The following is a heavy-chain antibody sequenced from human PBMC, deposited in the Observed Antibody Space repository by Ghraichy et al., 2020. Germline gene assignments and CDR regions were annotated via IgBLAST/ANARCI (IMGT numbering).Heavy chain of an antibody. CDR2: IYYTGST. V-gene: IGHV4-59*01. D-gene: IGHD2-15*01. CDR3: ARGGDVRFCSGGSCYTLDD. Sequence: SETLSLTCTVSGGSISSYYWSWIRQPPGKGLEYIGYIYYTGSTNYNPSLRSRVTISLDTSKNHFSLKLTSVTAADTAVYYCARGGDVRFCSGGSCYTLDDWGQGTMVTVSS. J-gene: IGHJ4*02. CDR1: GGSISSYY.